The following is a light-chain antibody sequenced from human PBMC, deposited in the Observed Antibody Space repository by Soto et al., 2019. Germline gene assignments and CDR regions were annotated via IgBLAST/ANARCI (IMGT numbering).Light chain of an antibody. V-gene: IGLV1-44*01. J-gene: IGLJ7*01. Sequence: QSVLTQPPSASGTHGQRVTISCSGSSSNIGSNPVNWYQHLPGTAPKLLMYNNNQRPSGVPDRFSGSKSGTSASLAISGLQSEDEADYYCATWDDSLNGAVFGGGTQPTVL. CDR3: ATWDDSLNGAV. CDR2: NNN. CDR1: SSNIGSNP.